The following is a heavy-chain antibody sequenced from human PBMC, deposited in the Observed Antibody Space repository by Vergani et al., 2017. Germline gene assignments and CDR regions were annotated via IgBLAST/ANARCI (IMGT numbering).Heavy chain of an antibody. D-gene: IGHD1-26*01. CDR3: ARVGLVGVRSYGGNYFDY. Sequence: QVQLVQSGAEVKKPGSSVKVSCKASGGTFSSYAISWVRQAPGQGLEWMGGIIPIFGTANYAQKFQGRVTITADESTSTAYMELSSLRSEDTAVYYCARVGLVGVRSYGGNYFDYWGQGTLVTVSS. J-gene: IGHJ4*02. V-gene: IGHV1-69*01. CDR2: IIPIFGTA. CDR1: GGTFSSYA.